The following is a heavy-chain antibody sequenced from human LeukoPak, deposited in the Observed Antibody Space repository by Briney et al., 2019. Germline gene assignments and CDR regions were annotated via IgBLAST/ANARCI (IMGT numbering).Heavy chain of an antibody. CDR2: INPNSGGT. Sequence: ASVKVSCKASGYTFTGYYMHWVRQAPGQGLEWMGWINPNSGGTNYAQKFQGRVTMTRDTSISTAYMELSRLRSDDTAVYYCARDAVTGTTPNWFDPWGQGTLVTVSS. V-gene: IGHV1-2*02. CDR3: ARDAVTGTTPNWFDP. D-gene: IGHD1-7*01. CDR1: GYTFTGYY. J-gene: IGHJ5*02.